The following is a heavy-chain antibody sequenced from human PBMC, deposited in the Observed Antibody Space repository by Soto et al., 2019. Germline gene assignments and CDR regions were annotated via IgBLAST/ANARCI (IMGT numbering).Heavy chain of an antibody. V-gene: IGHV4-34*01. CDR3: ARGPKFRRRVTTVTPSRPKPFDY. CDR1: GGSFSGYY. D-gene: IGHD4-17*01. J-gene: IGHJ4*02. Sequence: QVQLQQWGAGLLKPSETLSLTCAVYGGSFSGYYWSWIRQPPGKGLEWIGEINHSGSTNYNPALKSRVTMSVDTSKNQFPLMLSSVTAAAAAVYYCARGPKFRRRVTTVTPSRPKPFDYWGQGTLVTVSS. CDR2: INHSGST.